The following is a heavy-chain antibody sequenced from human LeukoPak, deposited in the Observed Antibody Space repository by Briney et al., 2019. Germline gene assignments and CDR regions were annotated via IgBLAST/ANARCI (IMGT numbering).Heavy chain of an antibody. CDR3: ARTASAMPFWFDP. J-gene: IGHJ5*02. D-gene: IGHD2-2*01. Sequence: GGSLRLSCAASGFTFSSYSMNWVRQAPWKGLEWVSYISSSSSTIYYADSVKGRFTISRDNAKNSLYLQMNSLRAEDTAVYYCARTASAMPFWFDPWGQGTLVTVSS. V-gene: IGHV3-48*01. CDR2: ISSSSSTI. CDR1: GFTFSSYS.